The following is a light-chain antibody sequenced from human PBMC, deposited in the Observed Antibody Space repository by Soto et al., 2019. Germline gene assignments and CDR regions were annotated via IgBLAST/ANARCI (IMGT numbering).Light chain of an antibody. CDR2: GAS. Sequence: EVVLTQSPGTLSLSPGERATLSCRASQSVSSSYLAWYQQKPGQAPRLLIYGASSRATGIPDRFSGSGSGADFTLTISRLEPEDFAVYYCQHYGRSPLTFGGGTKVDIK. CDR3: QHYGRSPLT. CDR1: QSVSSSY. V-gene: IGKV3-20*01. J-gene: IGKJ4*01.